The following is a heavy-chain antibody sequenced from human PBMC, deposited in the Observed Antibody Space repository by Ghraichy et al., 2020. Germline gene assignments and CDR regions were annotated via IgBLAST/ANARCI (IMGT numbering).Heavy chain of an antibody. CDR2: IYDTGTT. V-gene: IGHV4-4*07. Sequence: SETLSLTCTVSCGSISGYYWNWIRQPAGKGLEWIGRIYDTGTTIYNPSLESRVTMSIGASRNQFSLRLSSVTAADTAVYYCARFSAGLPNAFDLWGQGTGVTVSS. CDR1: CGSISGYY. J-gene: IGHJ3*01. CDR3: ARFSAGLPNAFDL. D-gene: IGHD6-19*01.